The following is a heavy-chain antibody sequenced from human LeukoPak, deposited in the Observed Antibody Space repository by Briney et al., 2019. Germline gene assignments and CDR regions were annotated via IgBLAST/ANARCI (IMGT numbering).Heavy chain of an antibody. V-gene: IGHV3-7*01. CDR3: ATYTHWVAGDV. CDR2: MNQDGSAR. CDR1: GFTFSDSW. Sequence: GGSLRLSCAASGFTFSDSWMSWVRQAPGKGLEWVANMNQDGSARGYVDSVKGRFTISRDNARNSLYLQMSSLRPEDTAVYYCATYTHWVAGDVWGQGTTVTVSS. D-gene: IGHD3-16*01. J-gene: IGHJ6*02.